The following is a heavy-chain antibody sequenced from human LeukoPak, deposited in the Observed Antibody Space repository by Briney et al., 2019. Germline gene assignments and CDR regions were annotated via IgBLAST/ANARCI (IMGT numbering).Heavy chain of an antibody. CDR2: ISGSGGST. CDR3: AKSFGVTIFGVVNENYFDY. V-gene: IGHV3-23*01. J-gene: IGHJ4*02. D-gene: IGHD3-3*01. Sequence: GGSLRLSCAASGFTFSSYAMSWVRQAPGKGLEWVSAISGSGGSTYYADSVKGRFTISRDNSKNTLYLQTNSLRAEDTAVYYCAKSFGVTIFGVVNENYFDYWGQGTLVTVSS. CDR1: GFTFSSYA.